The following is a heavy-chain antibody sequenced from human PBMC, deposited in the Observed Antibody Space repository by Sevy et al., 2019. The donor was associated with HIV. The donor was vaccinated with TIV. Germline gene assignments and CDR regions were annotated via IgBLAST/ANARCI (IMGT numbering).Heavy chain of an antibody. CDR2: ISGYNGKT. Sequence: ASVQVSCRTSNYIFSHYGVTWVRQAPGQGLEWIGWISGYNGKTNNAQKFQGRVIITTDTSTNTAYMEMRTLRPADTAVYYCARDQGRGFSPDYHYYYMDVWGQGTTVTVSS. V-gene: IGHV1-18*01. CDR3: ARDQGRGFSPDYHYYYMDV. J-gene: IGHJ6*03. D-gene: IGHD3-10*01. CDR1: NYIFSHYG.